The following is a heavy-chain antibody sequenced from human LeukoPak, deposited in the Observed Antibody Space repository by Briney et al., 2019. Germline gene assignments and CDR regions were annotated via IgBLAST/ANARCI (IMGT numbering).Heavy chain of an antibody. J-gene: IGHJ6*03. D-gene: IGHD5-24*01. CDR1: GFTFSSYW. CDR3: ARGRDGYKGYYYYYYMDV. CDR2: IKQDGSEK. V-gene: IGHV3-7*04. Sequence: PGGSLRLSCAASGFTFSSYWMSWVRQAPGKGLEWVANIKQDGSEKYYVDSVKGRFTISRDNAKNSLYLQMNSLRAEDTAVYYCARGRDGYKGYYYYYYMDVWGKGTTVTVSS.